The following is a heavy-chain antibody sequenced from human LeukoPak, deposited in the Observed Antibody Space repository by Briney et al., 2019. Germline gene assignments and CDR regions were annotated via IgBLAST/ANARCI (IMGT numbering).Heavy chain of an antibody. CDR3: ARVEAAASCFDY. Sequence: SENLSLTCTVSDGSISSSTYYWGWIRQPPGKGREWIGSIYYTGSTYYNPSLKSRVTISVDTSKNQFSLNLSSVTAADTAVYYCARVEAAASCFDYWGQGTLVTVSS. V-gene: IGHV4-39*07. CDR2: IYYTGST. CDR1: DGSISSSTYY. J-gene: IGHJ4*02. D-gene: IGHD6-13*01.